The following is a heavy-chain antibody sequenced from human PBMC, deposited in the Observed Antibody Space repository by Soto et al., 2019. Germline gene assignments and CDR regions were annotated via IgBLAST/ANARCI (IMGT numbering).Heavy chain of an antibody. CDR3: TTLSYLYYDGMDV. V-gene: IGHV3-15*01. Sequence: GGSLRLSCEASGFTFSNAWMNWVRQGPGKGLEWLGRIKSKVDGGTADYVAATKGRFSISRDDLKNMLYLQMNSLKPDDTAVYYCTTLSYLYYDGMDVWGQGTTVTVTS. J-gene: IGHJ6*02. CDR1: GFTFSNAW. D-gene: IGHD2-2*01. CDR2: IKSKVDGGTA.